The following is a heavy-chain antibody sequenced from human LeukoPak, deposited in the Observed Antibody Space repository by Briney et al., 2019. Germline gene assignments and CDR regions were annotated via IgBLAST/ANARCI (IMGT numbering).Heavy chain of an antibody. V-gene: IGHV3-7*05. J-gene: IGHJ3*02. CDR1: GFTFSDYW. Sequence: GGSLRLSCAASGFTFSDYWMSWVRQAPGKGLEWLANIKQDGSEKYYVDSVKGRCTISRDNAKNSLHLQMNSLRAEDTAVYYCARDPSAFDIWGQGTMVTVSS. CDR2: IKQDGSEK. CDR3: ARDPSAFDI.